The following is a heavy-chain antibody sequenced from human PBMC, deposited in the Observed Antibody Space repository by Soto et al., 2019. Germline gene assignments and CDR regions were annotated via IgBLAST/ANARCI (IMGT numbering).Heavy chain of an antibody. CDR3: ARDLGYYDSDGYLDY. CDR1: GFTFSDYY. J-gene: IGHJ4*02. V-gene: IGHV3-11*01. Sequence: QVQLVESGGGLVKPGGSLRLSCAASGFTFSDYYMSWIRQAPGKGLERVSYISSDGTIMYYADSVKGRFTISRDNPKNSLYLRMNSLRAADTAVYYCARDLGYYDSDGYLDYWGQGPLVPVSS. CDR2: ISSDGTIM. D-gene: IGHD3-22*01.